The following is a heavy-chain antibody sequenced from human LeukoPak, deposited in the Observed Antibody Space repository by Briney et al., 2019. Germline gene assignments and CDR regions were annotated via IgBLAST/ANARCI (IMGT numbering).Heavy chain of an antibody. V-gene: IGHV3-21*01. CDR2: ISSSSSYI. Sequence: PGGSLRLSCAASGFTFSSYSMNWVRQAPGKGLEWVSCISSSSSYIYYADSVKGRFTISRDNAKNSLYLQMNSLRAEDTAVYHCASYCSGGSCYSADFDYWGQGTLVTVSS. CDR3: ASYCSGGSCYSADFDY. CDR1: GFTFSSYS. D-gene: IGHD2-15*01. J-gene: IGHJ4*02.